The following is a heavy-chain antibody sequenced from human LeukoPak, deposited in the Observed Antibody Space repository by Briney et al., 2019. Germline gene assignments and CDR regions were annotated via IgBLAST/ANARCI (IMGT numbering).Heavy chain of an antibody. J-gene: IGHJ4*02. CDR3: ARRALVGVTVY. CDR1: GYSISSGYY. D-gene: IGHD1-26*01. Sequence: SETLSLTCAVSGYSISSGYYWGWIWQPPGKGLEWIGSIYHSGSTYYNPSLKSRVTISVDTSKNQFSLKLSSVTAADTDVYYCARRALVGVTVYWGQGTLVTVSA. V-gene: IGHV4-38-2*01. CDR2: IYHSGST.